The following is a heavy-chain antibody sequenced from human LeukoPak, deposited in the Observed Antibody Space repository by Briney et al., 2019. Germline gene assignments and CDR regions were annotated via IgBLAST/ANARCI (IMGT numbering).Heavy chain of an antibody. CDR3: ARGFYDFWSGYRYYYYYYYMDV. CDR1: GYTFTSYG. V-gene: IGHV1-18*01. D-gene: IGHD3-3*01. Sequence: ASVKVSCKASGYTFTSYGISWVRQAPGQGLEWMGWISAYNGNTNYAQKLQGRVTMTTDTSTSTAYMELRSLRSDDTAVYYCARGFYDFWSGYRYYYYYYYMDVWGKGTTVTVSS. J-gene: IGHJ6*03. CDR2: ISAYNGNT.